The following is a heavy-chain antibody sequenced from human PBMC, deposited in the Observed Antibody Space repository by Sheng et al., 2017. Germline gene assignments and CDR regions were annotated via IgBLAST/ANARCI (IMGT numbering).Heavy chain of an antibody. CDR1: GFTFSSYA. CDR3: AKDRFDGINEGQGDY. D-gene: IGHD3-10*01. CDR2: ISGSGGST. Sequence: EVQLLESGGGLVQPGGSLRLSCAASGFTFSSYAMSWVRQAPGKGLEWVSAISGSGGSTYYADSVRGRFTISRDNSKNTLYLQMNSLRAEDTAVYYCAKDRFDGINEGQGDYWGQGTLVTVSS. V-gene: IGHV3-23*01. J-gene: IGHJ4*02.